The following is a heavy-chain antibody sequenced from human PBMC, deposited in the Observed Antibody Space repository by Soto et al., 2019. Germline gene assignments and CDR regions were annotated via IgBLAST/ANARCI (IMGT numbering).Heavy chain of an antibody. CDR3: ARSVEGHFDY. Sequence: EVQLVESGGGLVQPGGSLRLSCAASGFRFNIYSMNWIRQAPGKGLEWFAYITSDTNTIKYADSVRGRFTISRDNAKNSVDLQMNSLRVEDTAVYYCARSVEGHFDYWGQGTVVTVSS. J-gene: IGHJ4*02. CDR2: ITSDTNTI. D-gene: IGHD6-19*01. CDR1: GFRFNIYS. V-gene: IGHV3-48*01.